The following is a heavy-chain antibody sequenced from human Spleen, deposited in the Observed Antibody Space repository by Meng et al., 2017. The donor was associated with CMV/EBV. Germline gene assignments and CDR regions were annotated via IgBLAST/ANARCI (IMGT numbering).Heavy chain of an antibody. CDR1: GGSIRSYF. CDR3: ARGRIFGAKKPGSSYYYYYGMDV. D-gene: IGHD3-3*01. J-gene: IGHJ6*02. Sequence: SETLSLTCSVSGGSIRSYFWSWIRQPPGKGLEWIGEINHSGSTNYNPSLKSRVTISVDTSKNQFSLKLSSVTAADTAVYYCARGRIFGAKKPGSSYYYYYGMDVWGQGTTVTVSS. V-gene: IGHV4-34*01. CDR2: INHSGST.